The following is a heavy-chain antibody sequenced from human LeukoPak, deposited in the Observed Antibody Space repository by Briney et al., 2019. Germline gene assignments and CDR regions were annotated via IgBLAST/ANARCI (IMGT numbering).Heavy chain of an antibody. CDR3: ARSHGEDTAMVSRFFDY. CDR2: IYHSGST. Sequence: SGTLSLTCAVSGGSISSSNWWSWVRQPPGKGLEWIGEIYHSGSTNYNPSLKSRVTISVDKSKNQFSLKLSSVTAADMAVYYCARSHGEDTAMVSRFFDYWGQGTLVTVSS. D-gene: IGHD5-18*01. CDR1: GGSISSSNW. J-gene: IGHJ4*02. V-gene: IGHV4-4*02.